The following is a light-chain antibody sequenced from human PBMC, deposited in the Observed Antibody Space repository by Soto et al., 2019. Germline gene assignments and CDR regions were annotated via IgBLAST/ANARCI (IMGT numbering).Light chain of an antibody. CDR2: DAS. Sequence: DIQMTQSPSTLSASVGDRVTITCRASQSISSWLAWYQQKQGKSPKLLIYDASSLESGVPSRFSGSRSGTEFTVSISSLQPDDFATFYCQQYNSFYTVGQGTKLEIK. CDR1: QSISSW. J-gene: IGKJ2*01. V-gene: IGKV1-5*01. CDR3: QQYNSFYT.